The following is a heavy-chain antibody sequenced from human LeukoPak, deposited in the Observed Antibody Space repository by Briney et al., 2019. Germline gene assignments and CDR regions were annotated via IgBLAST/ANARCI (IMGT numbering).Heavy chain of an antibody. CDR2: IYSGGST. Sequence: GGSLRLSCAASGFTVSSNYMSWFRQAPGKGLEWVSVIYSGGSTYYADSVKGRFTISRDNSKNTLYLQMNSLRAEDTAVYYCARNNVLLWFGELSDYNWFDPWGQGTLVTVSS. CDR1: GFTVSSNY. J-gene: IGHJ5*02. CDR3: ARNNVLLWFGELSDYNWFDP. V-gene: IGHV3-66*02. D-gene: IGHD3-10*01.